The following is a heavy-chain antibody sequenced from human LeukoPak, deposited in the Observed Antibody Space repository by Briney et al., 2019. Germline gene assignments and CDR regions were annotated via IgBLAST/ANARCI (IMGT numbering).Heavy chain of an antibody. V-gene: IGHV1-18*01. J-gene: IGHJ4*02. D-gene: IGHD3-9*01. CDR1: GYTFTSYG. CDR3: ATSGYDILTGYYTAFDY. CDR2: ISGYNDNT. Sequence: ASVKVSCKASGYTFTSYGISWVRQAPGQGLEWMGWISGYNDNTNYAQKLQGRVTMTTDTSTSTAYMELRSLRSDDTAVYYCATSGYDILTGYYTAFDYWGQGTLVTVSS.